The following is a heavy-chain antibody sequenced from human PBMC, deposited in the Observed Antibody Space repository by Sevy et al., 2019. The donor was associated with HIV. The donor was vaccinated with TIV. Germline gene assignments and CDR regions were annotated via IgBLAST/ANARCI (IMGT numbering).Heavy chain of an antibody. Sequence: ASVKVSCKASGGTFSSYAISWVRQAPGQGLEWMGGIIPIFGTANYAQKFQGRVTITADESTSTAYMERSSLRSEDTAVYYCARDPATYYYDSSGPGAFDIWGQGTMVTVSS. J-gene: IGHJ3*02. V-gene: IGHV1-69*13. CDR2: IIPIFGTA. CDR3: ARDPATYYYDSSGPGAFDI. D-gene: IGHD3-22*01. CDR1: GGTFSSYA.